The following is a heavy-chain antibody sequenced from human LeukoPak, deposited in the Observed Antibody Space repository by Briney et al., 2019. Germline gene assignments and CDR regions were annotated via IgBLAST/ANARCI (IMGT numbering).Heavy chain of an antibody. CDR2: IYHSGNT. V-gene: IGHV4-34*01. D-gene: IGHD3-22*01. J-gene: IGHJ4*02. Sequence: SETLSLTCAVYGGSFSGYYWSWVRQPPGKGLEWIGEIYHSGNTNYNPSLKSRVIMSIDKSKNQFSLKLSSVTAADTAVYYCARAQGSGYYFDYWGQGTLVTVSS. CDR3: ARAQGSGYYFDY. CDR1: GGSFSGYY.